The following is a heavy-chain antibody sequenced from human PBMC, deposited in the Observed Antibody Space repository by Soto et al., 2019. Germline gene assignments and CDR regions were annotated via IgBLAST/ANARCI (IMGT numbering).Heavy chain of an antibody. CDR1: GFTFSSYG. Sequence: GGSLRLSCAASGFTFSSYGMYWVRQAPGKGLEWVAVIWYDGSNKYYADSVKGRFTISRDNSKNTLYLQMNSLRAEDTAVYYCARGITDVYYDSLDWPNMDVWGKGTTVTVSS. CDR3: ARGITDVYYDSLDWPNMDV. J-gene: IGHJ6*03. D-gene: IGHD3-3*01. CDR2: IWYDGSNK. V-gene: IGHV3-33*01.